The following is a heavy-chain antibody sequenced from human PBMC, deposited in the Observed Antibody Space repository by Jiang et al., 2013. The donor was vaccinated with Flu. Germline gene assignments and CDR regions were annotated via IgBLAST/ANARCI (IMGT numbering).Heavy chain of an antibody. CDR2: INHTGST. CDR1: GGSFSSYY. CDR3: ARALYDSSGYYYDY. D-gene: IGHD3-22*01. J-gene: IGHJ4*02. V-gene: IGHV4-34*01. Sequence: LLKPSETLSLTCAVYGGSFSSYYWTWIRQPPGKGLEWIGEINHTGSTSYNPSLKSRLTISVDTSKNQFSLKLSSVTAADTALYYCARALYDSSGYYYDYWGQGTLVTVSS.